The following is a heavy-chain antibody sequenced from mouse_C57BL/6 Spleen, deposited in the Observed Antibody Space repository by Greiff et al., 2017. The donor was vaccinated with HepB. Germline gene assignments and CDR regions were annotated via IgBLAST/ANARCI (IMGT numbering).Heavy chain of an antibody. V-gene: IGHV2-5*01. D-gene: IGHD2-5*01. CDR2: IWRGGST. CDR3: AKGDYSKDYAMDY. Sequence: QVQLKESGPGLVQPSQSLSITCTVSGFSFTSYGVHWVRQSPGKGLEWLGVIWRGGSTDYNAAFMSRLSITKDNSKSQVFFKMNSLQADDTAIYYCAKGDYSKDYAMDYWGQGTSVTVSS. CDR1: GFSFTSYG. J-gene: IGHJ4*01.